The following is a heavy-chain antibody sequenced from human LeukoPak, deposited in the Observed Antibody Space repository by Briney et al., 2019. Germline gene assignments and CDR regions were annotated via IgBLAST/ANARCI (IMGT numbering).Heavy chain of an antibody. Sequence: PSETLSVTCTVSGYSISSGYYWGWIRQPPGKGLEWIGRIYHSGSTYYNPSLKSRVTISVDTSKNQFSLKLSSVTAADTAVYYCARAREPLVYTSSFDYWGQGTLVTVSS. CDR2: IYHSGST. CDR1: GYSISSGYY. J-gene: IGHJ4*02. D-gene: IGHD6-13*01. V-gene: IGHV4-38-2*02. CDR3: ARAREPLVYTSSFDY.